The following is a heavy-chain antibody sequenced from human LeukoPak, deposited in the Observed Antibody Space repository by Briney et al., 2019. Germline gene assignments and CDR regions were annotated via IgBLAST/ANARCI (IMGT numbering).Heavy chain of an antibody. V-gene: IGHV3-7*01. CDR1: GFTFSSYG. CDR2: IKQDGREK. CDR3: ARDLIYYDSSGSDY. D-gene: IGHD3-22*01. Sequence: GGSLRLSCAASGFTFSSYGMHWVSQAPGKGVEWVANIKQDGREKYYVDSVKGRFTISRDNAKNSLYLQMNSLRAVDTAVYYCARDLIYYDSSGSDYWGQGTLVTVSS. J-gene: IGHJ4*02.